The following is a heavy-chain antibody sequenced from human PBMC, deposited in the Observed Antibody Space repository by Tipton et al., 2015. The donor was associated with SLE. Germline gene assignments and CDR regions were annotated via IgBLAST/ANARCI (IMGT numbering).Heavy chain of an antibody. V-gene: IGHV3-30-3*01. CDR2: ISYDGSNK. D-gene: IGHD1-26*01. Sequence: PRLSCAASGFTFSSYAMHWVRQAPGKGLEWVAVISYDGSNKYYADSVKGRFTISRDNSKNTLYLQMNSLRAEDTAVYYCAREDSIAPSGSYNYWGQGTLVTVSS. CDR3: AREDSIAPSGSYNY. CDR1: GFTFSSYA. J-gene: IGHJ4*02.